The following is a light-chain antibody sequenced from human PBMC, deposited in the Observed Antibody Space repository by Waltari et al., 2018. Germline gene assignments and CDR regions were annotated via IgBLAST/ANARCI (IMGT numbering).Light chain of an antibody. J-gene: IGKJ2*01. CDR3: QQYNNWPPQDA. CDR1: QSVSSN. CDR2: GAT. V-gene: IGKV3-15*01. Sequence: EIVMTQSPATLSVSPGERATLPCRASQSVSSNLAWYQQQPGQAPRLLIYGATTRATGIPARFSGSGSGTEFTLTISSLQSEDFAIYYCQQYNNWPPQDAFGQGTKLEIK.